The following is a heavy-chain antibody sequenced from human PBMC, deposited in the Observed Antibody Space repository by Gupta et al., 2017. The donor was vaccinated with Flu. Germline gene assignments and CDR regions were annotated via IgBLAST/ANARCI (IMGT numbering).Heavy chain of an antibody. CDR3: ARGVGSSSLLIYFDY. Sequence: EVQLVESWGGLLQPGSSLILSCSASGFTFDDHAMHWVRQPPGKGLEWVSGITWNSGRVHDADSVKGRFTISRDNAKNSLSLQMNSLRPEDTAFYYCARGVGSSSLLIYFDYWGQGTLVTVSS. CDR1: GFTFDDHA. J-gene: IGHJ4*02. D-gene: IGHD6-6*01. V-gene: IGHV3-9*01. CDR2: ITWNSGRV.